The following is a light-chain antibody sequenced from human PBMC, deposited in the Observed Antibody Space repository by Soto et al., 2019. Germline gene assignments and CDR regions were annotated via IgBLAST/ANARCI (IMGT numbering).Light chain of an antibody. V-gene: IGLV2-14*01. J-gene: IGLJ1*01. CDR3: NSYTSSSTYV. CDR1: SSDVGGYDY. Sequence: QSALTQPASVSGSPGQSITISCTGTSSDVGGYDYVSWYQLHPGKAPKLMVFEVSNRPSGVSYRFSGSKSGNTASLTISGLQAEDEADYYCNSYTSSSTYVFGTGTQLTVL. CDR2: EVS.